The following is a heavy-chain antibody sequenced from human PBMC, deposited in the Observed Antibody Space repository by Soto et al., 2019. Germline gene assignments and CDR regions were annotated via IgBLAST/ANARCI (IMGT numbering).Heavy chain of an antibody. V-gene: IGHV4-30-4*01. Sequence: PSETLSLTCTVSGGSISSGDYYWSWIRQPPGKGLEWIGYIYYSGSTYYNPSLKSRVTISVDTSKNQFSLKLSSVTAADTAVYYCARAVEMATFRFDPWGQGTLVTVSS. J-gene: IGHJ5*02. CDR3: ARAVEMATFRFDP. CDR1: GGSISSGDYY. CDR2: IYYSGST. D-gene: IGHD5-12*01.